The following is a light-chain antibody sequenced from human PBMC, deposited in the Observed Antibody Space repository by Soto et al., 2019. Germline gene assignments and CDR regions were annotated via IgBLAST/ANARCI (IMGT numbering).Light chain of an antibody. J-gene: IGLJ1*01. CDR1: SSNIGAGYD. Sequence: QSVLTQPPSVSGAPGQRVTISCTGSSSNIGAGYDVHWYQQLPGTAPKLLIYGNSNRPSGVPDRFSGSKSGTSASLAITGLQADEEADYYCQYYDSSLSGFYVFGTGTKVTVL. CDR2: GNS. CDR3: QYYDSSLSGFYV. V-gene: IGLV1-40*01.